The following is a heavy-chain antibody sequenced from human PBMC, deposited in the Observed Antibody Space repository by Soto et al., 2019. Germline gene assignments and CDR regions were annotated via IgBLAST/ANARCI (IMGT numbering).Heavy chain of an antibody. V-gene: IGHV3-33*01. CDR3: ARDRRIQLWLGDAFDI. CDR1: GFTFSSYG. Sequence: GGSLRLSCAASGFTFSSYGMHWVRQAPGKGLEWVAVIWYDGSNKYYADSVKGRFTISRDNSKNTLYLQMNSLRAEDTAVYYCARDRRIQLWLGDAFDIWGQGTMVTVSS. J-gene: IGHJ3*02. D-gene: IGHD5-18*01. CDR2: IWYDGSNK.